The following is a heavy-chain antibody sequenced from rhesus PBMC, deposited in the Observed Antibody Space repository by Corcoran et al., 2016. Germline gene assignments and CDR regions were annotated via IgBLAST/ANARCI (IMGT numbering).Heavy chain of an antibody. Sequence: QVQLQESGPGLVKPSETLSLTCGGSGYSISSGYYWGWIRQSPGRGLEYIGYLSGSEGSPYYNPSLKSRVTISKNTSTNQFSLKLSSVTAADTAVYYCAQGLGSYHTLDVWGRGVLVTVSS. V-gene: IGHV4-99*01. CDR2: LSGSEGSP. CDR1: GYSISSGYY. J-gene: IGHJ5-2*02. D-gene: IGHD3-3*01. CDR3: AQGLGSYHTLDV.